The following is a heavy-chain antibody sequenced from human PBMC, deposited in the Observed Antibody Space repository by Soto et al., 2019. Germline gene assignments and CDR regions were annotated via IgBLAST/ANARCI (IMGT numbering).Heavy chain of an antibody. CDR2: IYYDGST. V-gene: IGHV4-59*06. CDR3: ARVYFDPPRNWFDP. D-gene: IGHD3-9*01. CDR1: GGSISSYY. J-gene: IGHJ5*02. Sequence: SETLSLTCTVSGGSISSYYWSWIRQHPGKGLEWSGYIYYDGSTYYNPSLKSRLTISVDTSKNQFSLSLTSVTAADAAIYHCARVYFDPPRNWFDPWGRGTLVTVSS.